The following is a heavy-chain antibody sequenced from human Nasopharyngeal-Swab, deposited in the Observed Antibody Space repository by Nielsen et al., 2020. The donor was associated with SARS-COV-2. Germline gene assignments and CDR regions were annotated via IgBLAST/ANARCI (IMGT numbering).Heavy chain of an antibody. CDR3: ARSEAEDYSSSWYDY. D-gene: IGHD6-13*01. Sequence: RQAPGEGLEWIGSIYYSGSTYYNPSLKSRVTISVDTSKNQFSLKLSSVAAADTAVYYCARSEAEDYSSSWYDYWGRGTLVTVSS. CDR2: IYYSGST. J-gene: IGHJ4*02. V-gene: IGHV4-39*01.